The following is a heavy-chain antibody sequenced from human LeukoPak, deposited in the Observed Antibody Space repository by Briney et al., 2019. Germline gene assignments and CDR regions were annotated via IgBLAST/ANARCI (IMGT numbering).Heavy chain of an antibody. D-gene: IGHD6-13*01. Sequence: PGGSLRLSCAASGFTFSRYDMSWVRQAPGKGLEWVSGINGDGGSKYYADAVKGGVTITRDNSKNTLYLQKNSLRVEETAVYYWAKGSGISPAGSLFMTAAPFDYWGQGTLVTVSS. CDR2: INGDGGSK. CDR3: AKGSGISPAGSLFMTAAPFDY. J-gene: IGHJ4*02. V-gene: IGHV3-23*01. CDR1: GFTFSRYD.